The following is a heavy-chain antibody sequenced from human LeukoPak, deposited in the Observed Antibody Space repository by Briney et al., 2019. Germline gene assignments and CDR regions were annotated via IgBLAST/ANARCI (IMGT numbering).Heavy chain of an antibody. V-gene: IGHV4-59*01. CDR3: ARVVSDAFDI. CDR2: IYYSGST. J-gene: IGHJ3*02. Sequence: SETLSLTCTVSGGSISSYYWSWIRQPPGKGLEWIGYIYYSGSTNYNPSLKSQVTISVDTSKNQFSLKLSSVTAADTAVYYCARVVSDAFDIWGQGTMVTVSS. CDR1: GGSISSYY.